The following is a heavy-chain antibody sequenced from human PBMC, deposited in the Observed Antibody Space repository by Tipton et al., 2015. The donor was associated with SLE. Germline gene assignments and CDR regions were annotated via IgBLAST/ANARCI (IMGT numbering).Heavy chain of an antibody. CDR1: GGSINSGDYS. J-gene: IGHJ3*02. Sequence: TLSLTCAVYGGSINSGDYSWSWNRQPQGKGLEWIGYIFHSGNAYYNPYLKSRVTISVAMSRNQFYLRRDSVTAADTALYDCARGEMDVVDIWGQGTVVGVSS. V-gene: IGHV4-30-2*01. CDR2: IFHSGNA. CDR3: ARGEMDVVDI.